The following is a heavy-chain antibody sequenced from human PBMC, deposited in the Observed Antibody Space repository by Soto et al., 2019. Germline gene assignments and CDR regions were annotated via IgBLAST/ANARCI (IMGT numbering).Heavy chain of an antibody. Sequence: ASVKVPCKSSGYTFTSYGIIWVRQAPGQGLEWMGWISAYNGNTNYAQNIQGRVTISKDNSKNTLSLQMNSLRAEDTAVYYCTRDAPGERPYYFYYYGMDVWGQGTTVTVS. J-gene: IGHJ6*02. CDR2: ISAYNGNT. CDR1: GYTFTSYG. CDR3: TRDAPGERPYYFYYYGMDV. V-gene: IGHV1-18*04.